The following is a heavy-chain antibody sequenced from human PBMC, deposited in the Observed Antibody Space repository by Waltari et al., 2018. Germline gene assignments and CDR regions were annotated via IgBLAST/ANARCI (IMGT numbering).Heavy chain of an antibody. J-gene: IGHJ4*02. CDR1: GGPISSGSYS. Sequence: QVQLQESGPGLVKPSQTLSLTCTVSGGPISSGSYSWSWIRQPAGKGLEWIGRIYTSGSTNYNPSLKRRVTIAVDTSKTHYSLKLSSVTAADTAVYYCAGWLGVGPHYFDYWGQGALVTVSS. V-gene: IGHV4-61*02. CDR3: AGWLGVGPHYFDY. CDR2: IYTSGST. D-gene: IGHD3-10*01.